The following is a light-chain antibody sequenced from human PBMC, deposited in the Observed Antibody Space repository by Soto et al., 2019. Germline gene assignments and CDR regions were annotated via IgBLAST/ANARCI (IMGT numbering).Light chain of an antibody. J-gene: IGLJ2*01. CDR3: AAWEDSLSGGV. CDR2: NNN. Sequence: QSVLTQPSSASGTPGQRVTISCSGSSSNIGSNTVNWYQQLPGTAPKLLIYNNNQRPSGVPDRFSGSKSGTSASLAISGLQSEDEADYYCAAWEDSLSGGVFGGGTKVTVL. V-gene: IGLV1-44*01. CDR1: SSNIGSNT.